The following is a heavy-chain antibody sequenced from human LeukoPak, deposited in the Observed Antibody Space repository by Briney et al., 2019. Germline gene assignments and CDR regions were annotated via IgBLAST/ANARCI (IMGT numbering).Heavy chain of an antibody. D-gene: IGHD2-2*01. J-gene: IGHJ4*02. V-gene: IGHV3-33*01. CDR3: ATTYSAYCSSTSCYGRFDY. CDR2: IWYDGSNK. CDR1: GFTFSSYD. Sequence: PGRSLRLSCAASGFTFSSYDMHWVRQASGKGLEWVAVIWYDGSNKYYADSVKGRFTISRDNPKNTLYLQMNSLRAEDTAVYYCATTYSAYCSSTSCYGRFDYWGQGTLVTVSS.